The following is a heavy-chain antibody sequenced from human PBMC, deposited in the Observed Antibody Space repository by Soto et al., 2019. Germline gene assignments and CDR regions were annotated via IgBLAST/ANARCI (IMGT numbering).Heavy chain of an antibody. V-gene: IGHV1-18*01. CDR2: ISAYNGNT. D-gene: IGHD2-2*01. CDR1: GYTFTSYG. Sequence: GASVKVSCKASGYTFTSYGISWVRQAPGQGLEWMGWISAYNGNTNYAQKLQGRVTMTTDTSTSTAYMELRSLRSDDTAVYYCARXXGGXSSTRHRSLMTQGDLFYWGQGTLVTVSS. CDR3: ARXXGGXSSTRHRSLMTQGDLFY. J-gene: IGHJ4*02.